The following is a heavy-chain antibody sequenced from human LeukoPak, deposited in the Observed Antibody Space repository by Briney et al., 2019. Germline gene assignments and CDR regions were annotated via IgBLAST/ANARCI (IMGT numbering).Heavy chain of an antibody. CDR3: ARGAVAFLL. D-gene: IGHD6-19*01. CDR2: INHSGST. Sequence: SETLSLTCAVYGGSFSGYYWSWIRQPPGKGPEWIGEINHSGSTNYNPSLKSRVTISVDTSKNQFSLKLSSVTAADTAVYYCARGAVAFLLWGQGTLVTVSS. J-gene: IGHJ4*02. V-gene: IGHV4-34*01. CDR1: GGSFSGYY.